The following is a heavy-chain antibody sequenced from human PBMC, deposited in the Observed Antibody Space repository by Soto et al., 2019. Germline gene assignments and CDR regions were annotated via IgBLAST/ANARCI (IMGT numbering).Heavy chain of an antibody. V-gene: IGHV3-30*18. CDR1: GFTFSSYG. Sequence: QVQLVESGGGVVQPGRSLRLSCAASGFTFSSYGMHWVRQAPGKGLEWVAVISYDGSNKYYADSVKGRFTISRDNSKNTLYLQMNTLRAEHTAVYYCAKESEIVDITGTTFDYWGQGTLVTVSS. CDR2: ISYDGSNK. CDR3: AKESEIVDITGTTFDY. D-gene: IGHD1-7*01. J-gene: IGHJ4*02.